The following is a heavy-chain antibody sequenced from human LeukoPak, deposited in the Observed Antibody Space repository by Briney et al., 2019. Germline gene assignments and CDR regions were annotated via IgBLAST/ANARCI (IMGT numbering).Heavy chain of an antibody. Sequence: GASVKVSFKASGGTFSSYAISWVRQAPGQGLEWMGGIIPIFSTANYAQKFQGRVTITADESTSTAYMEMSSLRSEDTAVYYCARTRLSGYSSGWGKDAFDIWGQGTMVTVSS. V-gene: IGHV1-69*01. CDR2: IIPIFSTA. D-gene: IGHD6-19*01. CDR3: ARTRLSGYSSGWGKDAFDI. J-gene: IGHJ3*02. CDR1: GGTFSSYA.